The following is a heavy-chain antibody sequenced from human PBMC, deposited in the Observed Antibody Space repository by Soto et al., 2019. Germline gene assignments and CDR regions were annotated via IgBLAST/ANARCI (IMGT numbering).Heavy chain of an antibody. CDR1: GGSFSGYY. V-gene: IGHV4-59*10. CDR3: AGGSSRWDY. D-gene: IGHD6-13*01. J-gene: IGHJ4*02. Sequence: PSETLSLTCAAYGGSFSGYYWSWIRQPAGKGLEWIGRIYSGGRNNYNPSLKSRVTMSVDTSKNQFSLRLSSVTAADTAMYYCAGGSSRWDYWGQGTLVTVS. CDR2: IYSGGRN.